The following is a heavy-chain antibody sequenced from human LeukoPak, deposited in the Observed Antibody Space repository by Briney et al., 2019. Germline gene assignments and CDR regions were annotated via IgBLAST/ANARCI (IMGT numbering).Heavy chain of an antibody. J-gene: IGHJ4*02. V-gene: IGHV3-23*01. CDR2: ISGSGGST. D-gene: IGHD6-13*01. CDR1: GFTFSNYA. Sequence: GGSLRLSCAASGFTFSNYAMNWVRQAPGKGLEWVSGISGSGGSTYYADSVKGRFTISRDNSKSTLYLQMNSLRAEDTAVYYCARALPSSYYYFDYWGQGTLVTVSS. CDR3: ARALPSSYYYFDY.